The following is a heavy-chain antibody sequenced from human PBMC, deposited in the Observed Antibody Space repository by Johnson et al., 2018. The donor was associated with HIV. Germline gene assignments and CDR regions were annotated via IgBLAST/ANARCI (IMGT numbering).Heavy chain of an antibody. CDR1: GFTFGNYA. CDR2: IWSDGSNK. V-gene: IGHV3-33*01. Sequence: QMQLVESGGGLVQPGGSLRLSCAASGFTFGNYAMHWVRQHPGEGLEWVAVIWSDGSNKYYPGSVKGRFTISRQNATKSLYLQMNSLRAEDTAVYYCAREARSERSAVAVSDAFDIWGQGTMVTVSS. J-gene: IGHJ3*02. CDR3: AREARSERSAVAVSDAFDI. D-gene: IGHD6-19*01.